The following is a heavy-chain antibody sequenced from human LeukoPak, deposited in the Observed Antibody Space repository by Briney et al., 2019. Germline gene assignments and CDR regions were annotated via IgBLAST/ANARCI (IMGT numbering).Heavy chain of an antibody. CDR3: AKERSRYYCDSGPGDAFDI. D-gene: IGHD3-22*01. CDR1: GFTFSSYA. CDR2: ISGSGGST. Sequence: GGSLRLSCAASGFTFSSYAMSWVRQAPGKGLEWVSAISGSGGSTYYADSVKGRFTISRDNSKNTLYLQMNSLRAEDTAVYYCAKERSRYYCDSGPGDAFDIWGQGTMVTVSS. V-gene: IGHV3-23*01. J-gene: IGHJ3*02.